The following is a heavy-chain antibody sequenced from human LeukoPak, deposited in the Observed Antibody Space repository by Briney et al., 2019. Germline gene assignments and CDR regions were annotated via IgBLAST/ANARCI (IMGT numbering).Heavy chain of an antibody. Sequence: SETLSLTCTVSGGSISSSSYYWGWIRQPPGKGLEWIGSIYYSGSTYYNPSLKSRVTISVDTSKNQFSLKLSSVTAADTAVYYCARLYYDFWSGYYYYYYYYMDVWGKGTTVTVSS. CDR2: IYYSGST. CDR3: ARLYYDFWSGYYYYYYYYMDV. CDR1: GGSISSSSYY. V-gene: IGHV4-39*01. J-gene: IGHJ6*03. D-gene: IGHD3-3*01.